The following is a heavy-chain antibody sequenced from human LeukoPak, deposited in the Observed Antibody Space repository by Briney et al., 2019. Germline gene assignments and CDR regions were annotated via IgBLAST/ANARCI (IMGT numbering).Heavy chain of an antibody. V-gene: IGHV4-39*01. CDR2: IYYSGST. D-gene: IGHD2-2*01. J-gene: IGHJ6*03. CDR3: LTSYASYYYYYMDV. CDR1: GGSISSGDYY. Sequence: SQTLSLTCTVSGGSISSGDYYWSWIRQPPGKGLEWIGSIYYSGSTYYNPSLKSRVTISVDTSKNQFSLKLSSVTAADTAVYYCLTSYASYYYYYMDVWGKGTTVTVSS.